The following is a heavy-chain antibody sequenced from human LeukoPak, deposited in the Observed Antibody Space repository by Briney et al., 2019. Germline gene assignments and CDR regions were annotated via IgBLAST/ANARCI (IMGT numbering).Heavy chain of an antibody. CDR1: GGTFSSYA. Sequence: GSSVKVSCEASGGTFSSYAISWVRQAPGQGLEWMGRIIPILGIANYAQKFQGRVTITADKSTSTAYMELSSLRSEDTAVYYCARDLTYYYDSSGGYGMDVWGQGTTVTVSS. J-gene: IGHJ6*02. D-gene: IGHD3-22*01. CDR2: IIPILGIA. V-gene: IGHV1-69*04. CDR3: ARDLTYYYDSSGGYGMDV.